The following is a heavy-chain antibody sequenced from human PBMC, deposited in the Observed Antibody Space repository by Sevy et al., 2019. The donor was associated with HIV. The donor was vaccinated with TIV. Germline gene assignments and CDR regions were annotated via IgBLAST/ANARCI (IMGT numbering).Heavy chain of an antibody. J-gene: IGHJ3*02. D-gene: IGHD2-21*01. Sequence: GGSLRLSCAAYGFTFSNYAMNWVRQAPGKGLEWVAGINGRDAGTFFANSVKGRFTISRDNSKNILYLQMNSLRAEDTAVYFCAKDIAVVIGEAFDIWGQGTMVTVSS. V-gene: IGHV3-23*01. CDR2: INGRDAGT. CDR1: GFTFSNYA. CDR3: AKDIAVVIGEAFDI.